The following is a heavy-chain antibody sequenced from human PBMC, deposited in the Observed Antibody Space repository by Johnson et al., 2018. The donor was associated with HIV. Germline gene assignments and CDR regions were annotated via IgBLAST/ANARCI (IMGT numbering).Heavy chain of an antibody. J-gene: IGHJ3*02. Sequence: QVQLVESGGGVVQPGRSLRLSCAASGFTLSKYAMHWVRQAPGKGLEWVAVISYDGSNKYYADSVKGRFTISRDNSKNTLYLQMNSLRAEDTAVYYCAKNGGVGGGSSNGAFDIWGQGTMVTVSS. CDR1: GFTLSKYA. D-gene: IGHD2-15*01. CDR2: ISYDGSNK. CDR3: AKNGGVGGGSSNGAFDI. V-gene: IGHV3-30*18.